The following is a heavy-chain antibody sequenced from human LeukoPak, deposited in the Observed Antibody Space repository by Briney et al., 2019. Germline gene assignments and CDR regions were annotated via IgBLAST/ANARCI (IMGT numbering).Heavy chain of an antibody. CDR3: AAIPIVVPPGAFDI. J-gene: IGHJ3*02. V-gene: IGHV3-66*02. CDR1: GFTFSSYG. D-gene: IGHD3-22*01. Sequence: GGSLRLSCAASGFTFSSYGMSWVRQAPGKGLEWVSVIYSGGRTYYGDSVKGRFTISRDNSKNTLYLQMNSLRAEDTAVYYCAAIPIVVPPGAFDIWGQGTMVTVSS. CDR2: IYSGGRT.